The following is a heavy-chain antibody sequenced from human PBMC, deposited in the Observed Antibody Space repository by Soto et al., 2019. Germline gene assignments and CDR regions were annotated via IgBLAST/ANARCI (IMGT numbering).Heavy chain of an antibody. CDR1: GFSFSNYA. J-gene: IGHJ4*02. V-gene: IGHV3-23*01. Sequence: EVQLLGSGGGLIQPGGSLILSCATFGFSFSNYAMSWVRQAPGKGLEWVSGFGVDYVTYYADSVRGRFTISRDNSKNTLYLQMNSLRAEDTALYYCAKAKGSFDHTGPDQWGQGTLVTVSS. D-gene: IGHD2-8*02. CDR2: FGVDYVT. CDR3: AKAKGSFDHTGPDQ.